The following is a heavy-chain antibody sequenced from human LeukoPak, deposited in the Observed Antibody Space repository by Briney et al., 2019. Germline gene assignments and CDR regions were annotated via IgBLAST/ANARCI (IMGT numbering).Heavy chain of an antibody. CDR1: GFTFSSYA. D-gene: IGHD6-13*01. Sequence: AGRSLRLSCAASGFTFSSYAMHWVRQAPGKGLEWVAVISYDGSNKYYADSVKGRFTISRDNSKNTLYLQMNSLRAEDTAVYYCATSLAAAGAFDIWGQGTMVTVSS. CDR2: ISYDGSNK. V-gene: IGHV3-30-3*01. J-gene: IGHJ3*02. CDR3: ATSLAAAGAFDI.